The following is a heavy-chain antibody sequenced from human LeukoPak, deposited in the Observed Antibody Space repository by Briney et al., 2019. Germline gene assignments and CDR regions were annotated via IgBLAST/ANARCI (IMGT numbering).Heavy chain of an antibody. J-gene: IGHJ5*02. V-gene: IGHV4-61*02. CDR3: ARGSYDFWSGYFDWFDP. D-gene: IGHD3-3*01. CDR2: IYTSGST. CDR1: GGSISSGSYY. Sequence: SETLSLTCTVSGGSISSGSYYWSWIRQPAGKGLEWIGRIYTSGSTNYNPSLKSRVTISVDTSKNQFSLKLSSVTAADTAVYYCARGSYDFWSGYFDWFDPWGQGTLVTVSS.